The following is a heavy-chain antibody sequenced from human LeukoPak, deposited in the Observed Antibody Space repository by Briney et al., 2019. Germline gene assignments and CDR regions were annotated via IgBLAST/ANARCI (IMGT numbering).Heavy chain of an antibody. Sequence: GGSLRLSCAASGFTFSSYGMHWVRQAPGKGLEWVAVISYDGSNKYYADSVKGRFTISRDNSKNTLYLQMSSLRAEDTAVYYCATRVDDSSGYYYGSYYYYGMDVWGQGTTVTVSS. D-gene: IGHD3-22*01. CDR2: ISYDGSNK. CDR1: GFTFSSYG. CDR3: ATRVDDSSGYYYGSYYYYGMDV. V-gene: IGHV3-30*03. J-gene: IGHJ6*02.